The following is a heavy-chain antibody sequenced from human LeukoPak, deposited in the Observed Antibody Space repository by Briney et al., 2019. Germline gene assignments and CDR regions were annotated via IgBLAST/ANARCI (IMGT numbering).Heavy chain of an antibody. V-gene: IGHV3-30*04. Sequence: PGGSLRLSCSASGFTFSSYAMHWVRQAPGKGLEWVAVIYYDGSNKYYADSVKGRFTISRDNSKNTLYLQMNSLRAEDTAVYYCASDNGDYVLRYWGQGTLVTVSS. J-gene: IGHJ4*02. CDR1: GFTFSSYA. CDR2: IYYDGSNK. CDR3: ASDNGDYVLRY. D-gene: IGHD4-17*01.